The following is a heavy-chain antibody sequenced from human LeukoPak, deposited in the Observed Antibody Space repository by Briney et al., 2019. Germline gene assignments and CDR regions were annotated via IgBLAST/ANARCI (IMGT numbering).Heavy chain of an antibody. V-gene: IGHV4-39*07. CDR1: GDSINNNVYY. CDR3: ARDRGLWLGEARDAFDI. Sequence: SETLSLTCTVSGDSINNNVYYWGWIRQPPGKGQEWIAIISYSGTTYYNPSLKTRATISIDTSKNKFSLKVNSVTAADTAMYYCARDRGLWLGEARDAFDIWGQGTMVTVSS. CDR2: ISYSGTT. J-gene: IGHJ3*02. D-gene: IGHD3-10*01.